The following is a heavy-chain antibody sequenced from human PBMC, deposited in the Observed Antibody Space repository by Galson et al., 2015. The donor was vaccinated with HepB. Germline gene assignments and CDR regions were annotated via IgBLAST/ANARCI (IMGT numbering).Heavy chain of an antibody. CDR2: ISYDGSNK. CDR1: GFTFSSYA. J-gene: IGHJ4*02. CDR3: AREGSTSFIDY. D-gene: IGHD2-2*01. Sequence: SLRLSCAASGFTFSSYAMHWVRQAPGKGLEWVAVISYDGSNKYYADSVKGRFTISRDNSKNTLYLQMNSLRAEDTAVYYCAREGSTSFIDYWGQGTLVTVSS. V-gene: IGHV3-30-3*01.